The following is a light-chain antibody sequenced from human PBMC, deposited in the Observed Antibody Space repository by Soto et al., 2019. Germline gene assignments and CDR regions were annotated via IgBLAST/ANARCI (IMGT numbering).Light chain of an antibody. Sequence: QSVLTQPPSASGSPGQSVTISCTGTSSDVGGYNYVSWYQQHPGKAPKVIIYEVSKRPSGVPDRFSGSKSGSTASLTVSGLQAEDEADYYCSSYAVTNIFVFGTGTTVTVL. CDR2: EVS. CDR1: SSDVGGYNY. V-gene: IGLV2-8*01. CDR3: SSYAVTNIFV. J-gene: IGLJ1*01.